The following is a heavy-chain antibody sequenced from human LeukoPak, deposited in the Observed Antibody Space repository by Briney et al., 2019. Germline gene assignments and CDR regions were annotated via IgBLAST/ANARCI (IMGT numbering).Heavy chain of an antibody. D-gene: IGHD2-21*02. CDR3: ARDLGGGDSNFDY. Sequence: GGSLRLSCAASGFTFSSYSMNWVRQAPGKGLEWVSYISSSSSTIYYADSVKGRFTISRDNAKNSLYLQMNSLRAEDTAAYYCARDLGGGDSNFDYWGQGTLVTVSS. CDR2: ISSSSSTI. V-gene: IGHV3-48*01. CDR1: GFTFSSYS. J-gene: IGHJ4*02.